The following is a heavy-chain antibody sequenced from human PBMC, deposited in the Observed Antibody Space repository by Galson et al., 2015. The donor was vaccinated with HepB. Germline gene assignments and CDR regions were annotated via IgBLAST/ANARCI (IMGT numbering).Heavy chain of an antibody. CDR3: ARKESGRAATLSAFDI. CDR2: IYYSGTT. V-gene: IGHV4-30-4*01. CDR1: GGSISSGNYY. Sequence: TLSLTCTVSGGSISSGNYYWSWIRQPPGKGLEWIGYIYYSGTTYYNPSLKSRVTISVDTSKNQFSLKLSSVTAADTAVYHCARKESGRAATLSAFDIWGQGTMVTVSS. D-gene: IGHD2-15*01. J-gene: IGHJ3*02.